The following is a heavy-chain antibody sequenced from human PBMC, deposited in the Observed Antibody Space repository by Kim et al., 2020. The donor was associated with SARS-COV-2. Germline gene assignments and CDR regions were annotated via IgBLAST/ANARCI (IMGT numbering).Heavy chain of an antibody. D-gene: IGHD2-2*01. V-gene: IGHV3-21*01. J-gene: IGHJ4*02. CDR2: INRKSDYI. CDR3: AKGPPAYAEPFDS. Sequence: GGSLRLSCAASGFSFSSYSMAWVRQAPGKGLEWVASINRKSDYIYYTDSVKGRFIISRDNAKNSLYLQMNYLRAEDTAVYSCAKGPPAYAEPFDSWGQGTLVTVSS. CDR1: GFSFSSYS.